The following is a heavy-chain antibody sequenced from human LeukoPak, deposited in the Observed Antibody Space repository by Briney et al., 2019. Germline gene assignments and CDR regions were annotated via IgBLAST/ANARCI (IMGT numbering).Heavy chain of an antibody. Sequence: GGSLRLSCAASGFTFSDYYMSWIRQAPGKGLEWVSYISSSGSTIYYADSVKGRFTLSRDNAKNSLYLQMNSLRAEDTAVYYCARDQKDSSGWTNWFDPWGQGTLVTVSS. CDR1: GFTFSDYY. D-gene: IGHD6-19*01. J-gene: IGHJ5*02. V-gene: IGHV3-11*01. CDR3: ARDQKDSSGWTNWFDP. CDR2: ISSSGSTI.